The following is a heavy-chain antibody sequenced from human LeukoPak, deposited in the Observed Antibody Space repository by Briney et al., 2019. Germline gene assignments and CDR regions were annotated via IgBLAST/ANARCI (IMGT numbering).Heavy chain of an antibody. J-gene: IGHJ5*02. CDR1: GYTFSGQY. CDR2: INPNSGGT. D-gene: IGHD3-10*01. V-gene: IGHV1-2*02. Sequence: PGASVKVSCKASGYTFSGQYMHWIRQAPGQGLEYMGWINPNSGGTNYAQNFQGRVTLTRDTSISTAYMELSRLRSDDTAVYYCARELVSGRRWFDPWGQGTLVTVSS. CDR3: ARELVSGRRWFDP.